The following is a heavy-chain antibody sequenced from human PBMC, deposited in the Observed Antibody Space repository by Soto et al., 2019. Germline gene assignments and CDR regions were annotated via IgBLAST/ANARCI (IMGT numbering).Heavy chain of an antibody. CDR1: GGSISSYY. V-gene: IGHV4-4*07. CDR2: IYTSGST. CDR3: ARVNYVSSSSGYYYYGMDV. J-gene: IGHJ6*02. Sequence: QVQLQESGPGLVKPSETLSLTCTVSGGSISSYYWSWIRQPAGKGLEWIGRIYTSGSTNYNPSLKSRVTMSVDTSKNQFSLKLSSVTAADTAVYYCARVNYVSSSSGYYYYGMDVWGQGTTVTVSS. D-gene: IGHD6-6*01.